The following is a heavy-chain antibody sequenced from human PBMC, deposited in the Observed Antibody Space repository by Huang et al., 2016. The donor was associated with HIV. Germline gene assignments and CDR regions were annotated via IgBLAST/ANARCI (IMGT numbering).Heavy chain of an antibody. CDR3: ARGRVAAAGTLEF. CDR2: INYSENT. CDR1: GESFSGYY. V-gene: IGHV4-34*01. J-gene: IGHJ4*02. Sequence: QVQLQQWGAGLLKPSETLSLSCAVYGESFSGYYWNWIRQPPGKGLEWSGEINYSENTNYNPSLKSRVIISLDKSKNQFSLKLVSVTAADTAVYYCARGRVAAAGTLEFWGQGTLVTVSS. D-gene: IGHD6-13*01.